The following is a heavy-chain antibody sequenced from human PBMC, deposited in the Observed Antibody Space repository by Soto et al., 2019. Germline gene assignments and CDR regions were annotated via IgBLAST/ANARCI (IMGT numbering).Heavy chain of an antibody. CDR2: ISAYNGNT. J-gene: IGHJ4*01. CDR1: GYTCTSYG. CDR3: ARDEADSVVSDSTGYSDY. V-gene: IGHV1-18*01. D-gene: IGHD3-22*01. Sequence: ASLKVSCKASGYTCTSYGISWVRQAPGQGLEWMGWISAYNGNTNYAQKLQGRVTMTTDTSTSTAYMELRSLRSDDTAVYYCARDEADSVVSDSTGYSDYWRRG.